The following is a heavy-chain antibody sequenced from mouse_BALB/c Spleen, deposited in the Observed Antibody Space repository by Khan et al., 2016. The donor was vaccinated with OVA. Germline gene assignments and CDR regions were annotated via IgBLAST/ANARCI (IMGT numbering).Heavy chain of an antibody. Sequence: EVELVESGGGLVKPGGSLKLSCAASGFIFSDYYMYWVRQTPEKRLEWVATISDGGTYTYYLDSVMGRFTISRDDAKNNLYLQMSSLKAEDTAIYYGGRGYDGDPFAYWGQGTLVAVSA. J-gene: IGHJ3*01. V-gene: IGHV5-4*02. CDR3: GRGYDGDPFAY. D-gene: IGHD2-13*01. CDR2: ISDGGTYT. CDR1: GFIFSDYY.